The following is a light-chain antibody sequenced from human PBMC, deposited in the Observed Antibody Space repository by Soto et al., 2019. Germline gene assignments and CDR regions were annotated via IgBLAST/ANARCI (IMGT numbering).Light chain of an antibody. Sequence: DIQMTQSPSTLSASVGDRVTITCRASQSISNWLAWYQQKPGKAPKLLIYKASSLESGVPSRFSGSGSGTEFTLTISSLQPDDIATYYCQQYNSLSKTFGQGTKVEIK. CDR2: KAS. J-gene: IGKJ1*01. CDR3: QQYNSLSKT. CDR1: QSISNW. V-gene: IGKV1-5*03.